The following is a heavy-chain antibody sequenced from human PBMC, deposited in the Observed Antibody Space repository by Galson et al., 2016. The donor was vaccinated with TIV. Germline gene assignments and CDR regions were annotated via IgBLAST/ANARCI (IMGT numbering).Heavy chain of an antibody. J-gene: IGHJ4*02. CDR3: ATKGGL. V-gene: IGHV1-69*10. CDR2: ILPVIGLT. D-gene: IGHD1-14*01. CDR1: GGTFRNYA. Sequence: SVKVSCKASGGTFRNYAISWVRQAPGQGLEWMGGILPVIGLTNYAQKFQGRVTITVDEPTSTANMELTSLRSDDTAVYYCATKGGLWGQGTLVTVSS.